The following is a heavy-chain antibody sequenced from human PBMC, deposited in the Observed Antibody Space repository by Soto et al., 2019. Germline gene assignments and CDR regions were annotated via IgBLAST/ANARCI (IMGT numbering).Heavy chain of an antibody. J-gene: IGHJ4*02. D-gene: IGHD3-22*01. CDR2: IYYSGST. V-gene: IGHV4-39*07. CDR3: ARTYYYDSSGYYYHY. CDR1: GGSISSRSYY. Sequence: PSETLSLTCTVSGGSISSRSYYWGWIRQPPGKGLEWIGSIYYSGSTNYNPSLKSRVTISVDKSKNQFSLKLSSVTAADTAVYYCARTYYYDSSGYYYHYWGQGTLVTVSS.